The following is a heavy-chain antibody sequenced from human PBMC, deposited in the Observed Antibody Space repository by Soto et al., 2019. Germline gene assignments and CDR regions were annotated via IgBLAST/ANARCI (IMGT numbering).Heavy chain of an antibody. CDR2: ISGSGGST. CDR1: GFTFSSYA. J-gene: IGHJ4*02. Sequence: EVQLLESGGGLVQPGGSLRLSCAASGFTFSSYAMSWVRQAPGKGLEWVSAISGSGGSTYYADSVKGRFTISRDNSKNTLYLQMNGLRAEDTAVYCCAKDRDDILTGNDYWGQGTLVTVSS. CDR3: AKDRDDILTGNDY. V-gene: IGHV3-23*01. D-gene: IGHD3-9*01.